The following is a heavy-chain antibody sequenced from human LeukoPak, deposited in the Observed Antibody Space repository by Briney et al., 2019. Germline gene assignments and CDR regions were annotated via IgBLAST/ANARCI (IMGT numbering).Heavy chain of an antibody. D-gene: IGHD3-3*01. Sequence: PGGSLRLSCAASGFTFSNYWMSWVRQAPGKGLEWVANIKQDGSETKYVDSVKGRFTISRDNAKNSLYLQMNSLRGEDTAVYYCARTGYDFWSGSPKVFDPWGQGTLVTVSS. V-gene: IGHV3-7*03. J-gene: IGHJ5*02. CDR1: GFTFSNYW. CDR3: ARTGYDFWSGSPKVFDP. CDR2: IKQDGSET.